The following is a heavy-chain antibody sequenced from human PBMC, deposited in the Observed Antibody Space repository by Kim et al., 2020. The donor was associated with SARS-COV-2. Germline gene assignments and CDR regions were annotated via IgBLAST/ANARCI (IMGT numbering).Heavy chain of an antibody. J-gene: IGHJ4*02. D-gene: IGHD6-19*01. V-gene: IGHV1-3*01. CDR3: AGAVAGIGGTTFFDY. CDR2: INAGDGNT. Sequence: ASVKVSCKASGYTFTSYAMHWVRQAPGQRLEWMGWINAGDGNTKYSQKFQGRVTITRDTSASTAYMELSSLRSEDTAVYYCAGAVAGIGGTTFFDYWGQGTLVTVSS. CDR1: GYTFTSYA.